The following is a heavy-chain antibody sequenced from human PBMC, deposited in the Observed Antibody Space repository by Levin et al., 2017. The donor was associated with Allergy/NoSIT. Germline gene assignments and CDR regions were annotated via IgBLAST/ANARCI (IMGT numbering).Heavy chain of an antibody. J-gene: IGHJ4*02. CDR3: ARDKGIAVAGGFDS. D-gene: IGHD6-19*01. CDR1: GFTFDDYG. Sequence: ASVKVSCAASGFTFDDYGMNWVRQAPGKGLEWVSGINWKGGRTGYADSVKGRFTISRDNAKNSLYLQMNSLRAEDTALYYCARDKGIAVAGGFDSWGQGTLVTVSS. CDR2: INWKGGRT. V-gene: IGHV3-20*04.